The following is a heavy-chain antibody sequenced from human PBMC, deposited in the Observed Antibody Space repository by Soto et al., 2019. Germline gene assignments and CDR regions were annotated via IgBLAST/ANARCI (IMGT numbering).Heavy chain of an antibody. V-gene: IGHV3-23*01. J-gene: IGHJ4*02. CDR3: AKRARSYAGEFDN. D-gene: IGHD2-21*01. CDR2: ISGRDDST. Sequence: EVQLSESGGGLVQPGGSLRLSCAASGFTFSDYSMGWVRQAPGKGLEWVSAISGRDDSTNYADSVRGRFTISRDNSKNTLYLQMSSLRAEDTAIYYCAKRARSYAGEFDNWGQGTLVTVSS. CDR1: GFTFSDYS.